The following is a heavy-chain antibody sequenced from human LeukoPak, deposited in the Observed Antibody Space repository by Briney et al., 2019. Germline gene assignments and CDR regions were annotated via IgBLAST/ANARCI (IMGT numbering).Heavy chain of an antibody. CDR3: ANYGDYFLDAFDI. J-gene: IGHJ3*02. V-gene: IGHV3-23*01. CDR1: GFTFSSYG. CDR2: ISDSGSST. D-gene: IGHD4-17*01. Sequence: GGSLRLSCAAFGFTFSSYGMSWVRQAPGKGLEWVSSISDSGSSTYYADSVKGRFTISRDNSKNTLYLQMNSLRAEDTAVYYCANYGDYFLDAFDIWGQGTMVTVSS.